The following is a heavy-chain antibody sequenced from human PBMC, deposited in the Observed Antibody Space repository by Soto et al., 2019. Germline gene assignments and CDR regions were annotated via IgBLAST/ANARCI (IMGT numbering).Heavy chain of an antibody. Sequence: QVQLVQSGAEVKKPGSSVKVSCKASGGTFNSYAISWVRQAPGQGLEWMGGVIPIFGNANYAQKFQGRVTITGDETTSADYTELSSLRSVDTAGYYCARENKSHCRGGSCESFDPWGQGTLVTVSS. V-gene: IGHV1-69*01. J-gene: IGHJ5*02. D-gene: IGHD2-15*01. CDR2: VIPIFGNA. CDR1: GGTFNSYA. CDR3: ARENKSHCRGGSCESFDP.